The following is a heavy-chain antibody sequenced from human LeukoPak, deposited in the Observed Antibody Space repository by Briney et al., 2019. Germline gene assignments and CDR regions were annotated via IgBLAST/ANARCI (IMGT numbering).Heavy chain of an antibody. V-gene: IGHV1-2*02. D-gene: IGHD4-23*01. CDR3: ARDPGDYGGNRFDY. J-gene: IGHJ4*02. CDR2: INPNSGGT. Sequence: ASVKVACKASGYTFTGYYMHWVRQAPGQGLEWMGWINPNSGGTNYAQKFQGRVTMTRDTSISTAYMELSRLRSDDTAVYYCARDPGDYGGNRFDYWGQGTLVTISS. CDR1: GYTFTGYY.